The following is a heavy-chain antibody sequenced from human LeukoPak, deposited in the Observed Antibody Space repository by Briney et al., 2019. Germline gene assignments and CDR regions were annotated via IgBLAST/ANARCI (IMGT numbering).Heavy chain of an antibody. CDR2: ISHTGSTYGNPSLKSRT. Sequence: SQTLSLTCTVSGASLSTGNYCWNWIRQPPGKGLEWIGCISHTGSTYGNPSLKSRTYYNPSLKSRITISVERSKNQFSLKVDSVTAADTAMYYCARGKDYGIDFWGQGTLVTVSS. V-gene: IGHV4-30-2*01. D-gene: IGHD4-17*01. J-gene: IGHJ4*02. CDR3: ARGKDYGIDF. CDR1: GASLSTGNYC.